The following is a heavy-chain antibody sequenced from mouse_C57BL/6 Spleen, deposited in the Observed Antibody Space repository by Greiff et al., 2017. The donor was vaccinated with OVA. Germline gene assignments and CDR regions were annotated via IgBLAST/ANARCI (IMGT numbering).Heavy chain of an antibody. Sequence: QVQLQQPGAELVKPGASVKMSCKASGYTFTSYWITWVKQRPGQGLEWIGDIYPGSGSTNYNEKFKSKATLTVDTSSSTAYMQLSSLTSEDSAVYYCARTALCYYDAMDYWGQGTSVTVSA. J-gene: IGHJ4*01. D-gene: IGHD1-2*01. CDR2: IYPGSGST. CDR3: ARTALCYYDAMDY. V-gene: IGHV1-55*01. CDR1: GYTFTSYW.